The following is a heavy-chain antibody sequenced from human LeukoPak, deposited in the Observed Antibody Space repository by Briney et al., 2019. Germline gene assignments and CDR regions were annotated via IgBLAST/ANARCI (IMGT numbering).Heavy chain of an antibody. Sequence: ASVKVSCKASGYTFTVYYMHWVRQAPGQGLEWMGWINPNSGGTNYAQKFQGRVTMTRDTSISAAYIELSRLRSDDTAVYYCARIHRYCSGGSCQDYYYGMDVWGQGTTVTVSS. CDR3: ARIHRYCSGGSCQDYYYGMDV. J-gene: IGHJ6*02. CDR1: GYTFTVYY. V-gene: IGHV1-2*02. D-gene: IGHD2-15*01. CDR2: INPNSGGT.